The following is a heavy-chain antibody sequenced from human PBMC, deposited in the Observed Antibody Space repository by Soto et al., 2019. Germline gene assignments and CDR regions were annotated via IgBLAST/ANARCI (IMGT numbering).Heavy chain of an antibody. J-gene: IGHJ4*02. CDR2: SSASGRSR. CDR1: GIEFSNYA. Sequence: PGESLKISCVASGIEFSNYAMSWVRQAPGKGLEWVSISSASGRSRYHADSVKGRFTISRDNSKNTLYLHMTNLRAEDTAVYYCAKEGNWLDVYFDVWGQGTPVTVSS. D-gene: IGHD6-19*01. V-gene: IGHV3-23*01. CDR3: AKEGNWLDVYFDV.